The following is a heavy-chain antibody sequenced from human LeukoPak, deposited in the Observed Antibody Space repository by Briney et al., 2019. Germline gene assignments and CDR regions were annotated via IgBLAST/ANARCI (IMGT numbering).Heavy chain of an antibody. V-gene: IGHV3-21*04. CDR3: AKDYDSSGYDAFDI. Sequence: GGSLRLSCAASGFTFSSYSMNWVRQAPGKGLEWVSSISSSSYIYYADSVKGRFTISRDNAKNSLYLQMNSLRAEDTALYYCAKDYDSSGYDAFDIWGQGTMVTVSS. CDR2: ISSSSYI. D-gene: IGHD3-22*01. CDR1: GFTFSSYS. J-gene: IGHJ3*02.